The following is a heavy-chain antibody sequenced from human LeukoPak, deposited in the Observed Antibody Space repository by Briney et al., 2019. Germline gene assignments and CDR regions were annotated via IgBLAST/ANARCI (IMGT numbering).Heavy chain of an antibody. CDR2: IYYSGST. CDR1: GGSFSGYY. J-gene: IGHJ4*02. D-gene: IGHD5-12*01. CDR3: ARLTGYDWESSFDY. Sequence: SETLSLTCAVYGGSFSGYYWTWIRQPPGKGLELIGYIYYSGSTSYNPSLRSRVTMSVDTSKNQFSLKLSSVTAADTAVYFCARLTGYDWESSFDYWGQGTLVTVSS. V-gene: IGHV4-59*01.